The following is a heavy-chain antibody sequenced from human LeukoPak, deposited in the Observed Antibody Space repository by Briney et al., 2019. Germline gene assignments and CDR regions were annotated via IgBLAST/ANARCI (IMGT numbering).Heavy chain of an antibody. CDR1: GLTFNSHS. Sequence: GGSLRLSCVASGLTFNSHSMSWVRQAPGMGLEWVSVVSTNGDVTFYADSVKGRFTISRDKSKSTLFLQMNSLRAEDTAVYYCAKLSLSGRSQSADYWGQGTLVTVSS. D-gene: IGHD3-10*01. CDR2: VSTNGDVT. J-gene: IGHJ4*02. V-gene: IGHV3-23*01. CDR3: AKLSLSGRSQSADY.